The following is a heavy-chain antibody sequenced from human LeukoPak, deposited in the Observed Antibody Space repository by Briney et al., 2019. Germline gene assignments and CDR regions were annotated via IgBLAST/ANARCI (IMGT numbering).Heavy chain of an antibody. CDR2: ISAYNGNT. CDR1: GYTLTRCA. CDR3: ARLNYRPIIKFFDY. Sequence: SVKVSCQASGYTLTRCAISWVGQAPGQGLEWIGWISAYNGNTNSAQKLQGRFTMTTDTSTSSAYMELRSLRSDATAVYYCARLNYRPIIKFFDYWGQGTLVSVSS. D-gene: IGHD4-11*01. J-gene: IGHJ4*02. V-gene: IGHV1-18*01.